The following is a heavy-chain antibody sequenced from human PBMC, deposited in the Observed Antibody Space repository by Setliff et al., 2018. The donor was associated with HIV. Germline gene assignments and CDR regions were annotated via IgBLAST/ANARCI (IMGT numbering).Heavy chain of an antibody. D-gene: IGHD4-17*01. Sequence: GESLKISCKGSGNSFTKFWIGWVRKMPGKGLEWMGIIYPGDSDTRYSPSFQRQVTISADKSISTAYLQWSSLKASDTAMYYCARTDYGGNWGAFDIWGQGTLVTVSS. J-gene: IGHJ3*02. CDR1: GNSFTKFW. CDR2: IYPGDSDT. CDR3: ARTDYGGNWGAFDI. V-gene: IGHV5-51*01.